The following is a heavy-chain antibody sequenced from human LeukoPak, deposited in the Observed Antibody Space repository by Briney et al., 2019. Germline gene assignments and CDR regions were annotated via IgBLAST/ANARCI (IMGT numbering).Heavy chain of an antibody. D-gene: IGHD4-17*01. CDR1: GFTFSSYW. CDR3: ARDPGTVTRWFDP. J-gene: IGHJ5*02. Sequence: GGSLRLSCAASGFTFSSYWMSWVRQAPGKGLEWVANIKQDGSEKYYVDSVKGRFTISRDNAKNSLYLQMNSLRAEDTAVYYCARDPGTVTRWFDPWGQGTLVTVSS. V-gene: IGHV3-7*01. CDR2: IKQDGSEK.